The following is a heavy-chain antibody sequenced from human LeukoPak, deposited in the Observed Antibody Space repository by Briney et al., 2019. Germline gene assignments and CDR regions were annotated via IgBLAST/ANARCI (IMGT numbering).Heavy chain of an antibody. CDR1: GGSISSGGYS. V-gene: IGHV4-30-2*01. CDR2: IYHSGST. D-gene: IGHD1/OR15-1a*01. J-gene: IGHJ4*02. CDR3: ARGERGTHDFDY. Sequence: SETLSLTCAVSGGSISSGGYSWSWIRQPPGKGLEWIGYIYHSGSTYYNPSLKSRVTISVDRSKNQFSLKLSSVTAADTAVYYCARGERGTHDFDYWGQGTLVTVSS.